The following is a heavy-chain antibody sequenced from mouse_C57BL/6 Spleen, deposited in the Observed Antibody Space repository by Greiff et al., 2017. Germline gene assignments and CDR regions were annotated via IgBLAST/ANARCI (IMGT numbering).Heavy chain of an antibody. V-gene: IGHV1-18*01. J-gene: IGHJ3*01. CDR1: GYTFTDYN. CDR2: INPNNGGT. D-gene: IGHD1-1*01. Sequence: EVQLQQPGPELVKPGASVKIPCKASGYTFTDYNMDWVKQSHGKSLEWIGDINPNNGGTIYNQKFKGKATLTVDKSSSTAYMELRSLTSEDTAVYYCARRNYYDSSYVRGAYWGQGTLVTVSA. CDR3: ARRNYYDSSYVRGAY.